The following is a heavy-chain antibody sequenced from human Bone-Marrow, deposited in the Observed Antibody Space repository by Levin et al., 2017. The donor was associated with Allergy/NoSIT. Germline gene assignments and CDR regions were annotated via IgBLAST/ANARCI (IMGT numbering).Heavy chain of an antibody. D-gene: IGHD3-3*01. J-gene: IGHJ5*02. V-gene: IGHV3-74*01. Sequence: AGGSLRLSCAASGFTFSSYWMHWVRQAPGKGLVWVSRINFDGSNRNYADSVKGRFTISRDSAKSTVYLQMSSLRAEDTAVYYCARGLFVRSVYSLGAWGPGTLVTVSS. CDR2: INFDGSNR. CDR1: GFTFSSYW. CDR3: ARGLFVRSVYSLGA.